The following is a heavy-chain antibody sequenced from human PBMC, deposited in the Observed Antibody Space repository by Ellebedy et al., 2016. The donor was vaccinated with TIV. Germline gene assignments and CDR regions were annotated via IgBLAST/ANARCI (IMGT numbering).Heavy chain of an antibody. CDR2: INHSGST. D-gene: IGHD3-3*01. CDR1: GGSFSGYY. Sequence: SETLSLXXAVYGGSFSGYYWSWIRQPPGKGLEWIGEINHSGSTNYNPSLKSRVTISVDKSKNQFSLKLSSVTAADTAVYYCARRRFLEWLLVGFGMDVWGQGTTVTVSS. V-gene: IGHV4-34*01. J-gene: IGHJ6*02. CDR3: ARRRFLEWLLVGFGMDV.